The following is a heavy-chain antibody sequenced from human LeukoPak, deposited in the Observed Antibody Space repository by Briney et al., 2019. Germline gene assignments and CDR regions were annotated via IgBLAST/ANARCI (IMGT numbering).Heavy chain of an antibody. D-gene: IGHD6-19*01. J-gene: IGHJ6*02. CDR2: IYPGDSDT. Sequence: GESLQISCKGSGYSFTSYWIGGVRQMPGKGLEWMGIIYPGDSDTRYSPSFQGQVTISADKSISTAYLQWSSLKASDTAMYYCAIPSIAVAGNYGMDVWGQGTTVTVSS. CDR1: GYSFTSYW. V-gene: IGHV5-51*01. CDR3: AIPSIAVAGNYGMDV.